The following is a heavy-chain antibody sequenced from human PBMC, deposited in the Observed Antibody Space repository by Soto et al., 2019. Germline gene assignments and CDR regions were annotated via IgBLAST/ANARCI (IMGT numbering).Heavy chain of an antibody. Sequence: QVHLVQSGAEVKKPGASVTFPCKASGYTFSNYYMHWVRQAPGQGLEWVGIINPSGGGTTYAQNFQGRVTMTSDKSTSTVYLEMNSLRSEDTAVYYCARGPKLTDFGDRGYYGMDVWGHGTTVTVYS. CDR3: ARGPKLTDFGDRGYYGMDV. CDR1: GYTFSNYY. CDR2: INPSGGGT. D-gene: IGHD4-17*01. V-gene: IGHV1-46*01. J-gene: IGHJ6*02.